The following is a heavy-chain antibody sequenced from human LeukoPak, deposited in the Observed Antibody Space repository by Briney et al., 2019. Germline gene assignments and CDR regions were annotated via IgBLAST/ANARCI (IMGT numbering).Heavy chain of an antibody. J-gene: IGHJ3*02. CDR2: IYYSGST. Sequence: SETLSLTCTVSGGSVSSGSYYWSWIRQPPGKGLEWIGYIYYSGSTNYNPSLKSRVTISVDTSKNQFSLKLSSVTAADTAVYYCARKSDYGDYKSWDDAFDIWGQGTMVTVSS. CDR3: ARKSDYGDYKSWDDAFDI. D-gene: IGHD4-17*01. CDR1: GGSVSSGSYY. V-gene: IGHV4-61*01.